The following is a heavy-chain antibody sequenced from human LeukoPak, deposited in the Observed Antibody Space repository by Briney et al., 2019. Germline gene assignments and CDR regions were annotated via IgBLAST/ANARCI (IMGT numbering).Heavy chain of an antibody. J-gene: IGHJ4*02. Sequence: GGSLRLSCAASGFIFSNYGMSWVRQAPGKGLEWVAVISYDGSNKYYADSVKGRFTISRDNSKNTLYLQMNSLRAEDTAVYYCAREGSIAARLDYWGQGTLVTVSS. CDR3: AREGSIAARLDY. V-gene: IGHV3-30*03. D-gene: IGHD6-6*01. CDR1: GFIFSNYG. CDR2: ISYDGSNK.